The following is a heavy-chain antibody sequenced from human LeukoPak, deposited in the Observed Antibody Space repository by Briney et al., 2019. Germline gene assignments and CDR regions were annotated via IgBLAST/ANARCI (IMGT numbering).Heavy chain of an antibody. CDR1: GFTVSNNY. J-gene: IGHJ5*02. CDR2: IYSGGGA. V-gene: IGHV3-53*01. D-gene: IGHD2-21*01. Sequence: PGGSLRLSCAASGFTVSNNYMSWVRRAAGKGLEWVALIYSGGGAYYADSAKGRFTISRDNSKNTLHLQMNSLRAEDTAVYYCVRNSGELGAWGQGTLVTVSS. CDR3: VRNSGELGA.